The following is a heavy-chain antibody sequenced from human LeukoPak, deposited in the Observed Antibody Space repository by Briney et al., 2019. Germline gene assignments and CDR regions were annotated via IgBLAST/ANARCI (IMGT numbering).Heavy chain of an antibody. V-gene: IGHV4-59*01. D-gene: IGHD3-10*01. CDR2: ISYSGGA. J-gene: IGHJ4*02. CDR3: ARSYGSGNYFDY. Sequence: SETLSLTCTVSGGSISTYYWSWIRQPPGKGLGWIGYISYSGGANYNPSLKSRVTISVDTSKNQFSLELRSVTAADTAVYYCARSYGSGNYFDYWGQGTLVTVSS. CDR1: GGSISTYY.